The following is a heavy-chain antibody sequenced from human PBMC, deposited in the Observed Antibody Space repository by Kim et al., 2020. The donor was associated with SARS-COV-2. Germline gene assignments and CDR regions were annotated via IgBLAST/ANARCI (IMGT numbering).Heavy chain of an antibody. CDR2: GSYGGPT. V-gene: IGHV4-39*01. Sequence: SETLSLTCTVSGGSTSSRNYYWSWVRQPPVKGLEWIGSGSYGGPTYYNPSLKSRVTFSVDASTNQFSLKLTSVTAADRALYYCTRHMAEDGYNAKPIDSWGQGTLVTVSS. D-gene: IGHD5-12*01. CDR1: GGSTSSRNYY. CDR3: TRHMAEDGYNAKPIDS. J-gene: IGHJ4*02.